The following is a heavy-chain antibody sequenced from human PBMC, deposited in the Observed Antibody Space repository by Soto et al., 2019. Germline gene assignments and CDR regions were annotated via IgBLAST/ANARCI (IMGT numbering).Heavy chain of an antibody. CDR1: XFTFSSYG. CDR2: ISYDGSNK. D-gene: IGHD4-17*01. CDR3: AKDHYGGNHYYYGMDV. Sequence: GGSLRLSCAASXFTFSSYGMHWVRQAPGKGLEWVAVISYDGSNKYYADSVKGRFTISRDNSKNTPYLQMNSLRAEDTAVYYCAKDHYGGNHYYYGMDVWGQGTTVTVS. J-gene: IGHJ6*02. V-gene: IGHV3-30*18.